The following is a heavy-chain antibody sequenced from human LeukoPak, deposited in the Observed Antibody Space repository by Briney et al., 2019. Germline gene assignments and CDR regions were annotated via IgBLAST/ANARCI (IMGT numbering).Heavy chain of an antibody. D-gene: IGHD6-19*01. CDR3: AQARGYSSAGIGY. CDR2: ISGSGGST. V-gene: IGHV3-23*01. CDR1: GFTFSSYA. J-gene: IGHJ4*02. Sequence: PGGSLRLSCAASGFTFSSYAMSWVRQAPGKGLEWVSAISGSGGSTYYADSVKGRFTISRDNSKNTLYLQMNSLRAEDTAVYYCAQARGYSSAGIGYWGQGTLVTVSS.